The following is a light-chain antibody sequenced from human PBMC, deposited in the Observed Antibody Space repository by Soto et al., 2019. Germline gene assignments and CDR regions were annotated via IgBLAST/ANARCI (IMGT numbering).Light chain of an antibody. CDR1: QSVNSY. CDR2: DAS. CDR3: QQRYNWLLT. J-gene: IGKJ4*01. Sequence: EIVLTQSPATLSLSPGERATLSCRASQSVNSYLAWYQQKPGQAPRLLIYDASNRATGIPARFSGSGSETDFTLTISSLEPEDFAVYYCQQRYNWLLTFSGGTKVDSK. V-gene: IGKV3-11*01.